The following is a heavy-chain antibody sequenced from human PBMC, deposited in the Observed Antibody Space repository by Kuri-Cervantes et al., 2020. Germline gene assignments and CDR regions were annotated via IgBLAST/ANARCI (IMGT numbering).Heavy chain of an antibody. CDR2: INTNTGDP. Sequence: ASVKVSCKASGYTFTSYAMNWVRQAPGQGLEWMGWINTNTGDPTYAQGFTGRFVFSLDTSVSTAYLQISSLKAEDTAVYYCARMIVGASRRYYYYGMDVWGQGTTVTVSS. CDR3: ARMIVGASRRYYYYGMDV. J-gene: IGHJ6*02. D-gene: IGHD1-26*01. V-gene: IGHV7-4-1*02. CDR1: GYTFTSYA.